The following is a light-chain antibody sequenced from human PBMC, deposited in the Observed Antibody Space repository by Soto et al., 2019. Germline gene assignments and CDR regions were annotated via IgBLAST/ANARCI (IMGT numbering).Light chain of an antibody. Sequence: QSALTQPASVSGSPGQSITISCTGTSTDVGGYNYVSWYQQHPGKAPKLMISDVSNRPSGVSIRFSGAKSGNTASLTISGLHVADEAEYYCNAYSSRTTLYLFGTGTKLTVL. CDR2: DVS. CDR1: STDVGGYNY. V-gene: IGLV2-14*01. J-gene: IGLJ1*01. CDR3: NAYSSRTTLYL.